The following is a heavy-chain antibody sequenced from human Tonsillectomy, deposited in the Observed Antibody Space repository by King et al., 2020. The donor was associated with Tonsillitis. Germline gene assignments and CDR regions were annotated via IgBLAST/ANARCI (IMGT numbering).Heavy chain of an antibody. CDR3: AREVVRDIVALFDS. CDR1: GGSISSGSYY. J-gene: IGHJ4*02. V-gene: IGHV4-61*02. CDR2: IYTSGST. D-gene: IGHD5-12*01. Sequence: QLQESGPGLVKPSQTLSLTCTVSGGSISSGSYYWSWFRQPAGKGLEWIGRIYTSGSTNYNPSLKSRVTISVDPSKNQFSLKMRYVTAADTAVYYCAREVVRDIVALFDSWGQGTLVTVSS.